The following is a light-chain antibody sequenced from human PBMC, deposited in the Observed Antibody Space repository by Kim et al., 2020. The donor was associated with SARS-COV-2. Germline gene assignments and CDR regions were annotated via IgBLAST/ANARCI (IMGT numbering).Light chain of an antibody. J-gene: IGKJ2*01. CDR2: EAS. CDR3: QQYIGHPYT. CDR1: QNILTW. V-gene: IGKV1-5*03. Sequence: DIQMTQSPSTLSAFVGDRVTFTCRASQNILTWLAWYRQTPGKPPNLLIYEASTLEGGVSSRFSGSGSGTEFTLTITSLQPDDVGTYYCQQYIGHPYTFGQGPSWRS.